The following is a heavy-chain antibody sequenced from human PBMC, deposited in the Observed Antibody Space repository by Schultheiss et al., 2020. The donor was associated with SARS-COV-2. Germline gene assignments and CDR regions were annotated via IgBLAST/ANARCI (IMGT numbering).Heavy chain of an antibody. V-gene: IGHV4-31*03. CDR1: GGSISSGGYY. D-gene: IGHD3-10*01. Sequence: LSLTCTVSGGSISSGGYYWSWIRQHPGKGLEWIGYIYYSGSTYYNPSLKSRVTISVDTSKNQFSLKLSSVTAADTAVYYCARDGSRSGGWFDPWGQGTLVTVSS. CDR3: ARDGSRSGGWFDP. J-gene: IGHJ5*02. CDR2: IYYSGST.